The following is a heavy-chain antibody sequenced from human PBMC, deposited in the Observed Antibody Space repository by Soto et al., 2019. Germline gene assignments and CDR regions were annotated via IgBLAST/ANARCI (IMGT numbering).Heavy chain of an antibody. D-gene: IGHD2-2*01. Sequence: GGSLRLSCAASGFTFSSYAMHWVRQAPGKGLEWVAVISYDGSNKYYADSVKGRFTISRDNSKNTLYLQMNSLRAEDTAVYYCARSPYCSSTSFYGENYYYYGMDVWGQGTTVTVS. J-gene: IGHJ6*02. CDR3: ARSPYCSSTSFYGENYYYYGMDV. CDR1: GFTFSSYA. V-gene: IGHV3-30-3*01. CDR2: ISYDGSNK.